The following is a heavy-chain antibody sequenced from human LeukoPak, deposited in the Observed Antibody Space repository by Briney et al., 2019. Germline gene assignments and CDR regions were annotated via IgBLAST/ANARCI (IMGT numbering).Heavy chain of an antibody. CDR3: ARRYSSGWRYYFDY. CDR2: IYYSGST. V-gene: IGHV4-39*01. D-gene: IGHD6-19*01. J-gene: IGHJ4*02. CDR1: GGSISSSSYY. Sequence: SVTLSLTCTVSGGSISSSSYYWGWIRQPPGKGLEWIGSIYYSGSTYYNPSLKSRVTISVDTSKNQFSLKLSSVTAADTAVYYCARRYSSGWRYYFDYWGQGTLVTVSS.